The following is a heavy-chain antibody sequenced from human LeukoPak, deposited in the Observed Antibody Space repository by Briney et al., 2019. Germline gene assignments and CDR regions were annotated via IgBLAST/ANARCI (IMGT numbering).Heavy chain of an antibody. CDR1: GYTFTGYY. Sequence: ASVKVSCKASGYTFTGYYMHWVRQAPGQGLEWMGWINPNSGGTNYAQKVQGRVTMTRDTSISTAYMELSRLRSDDTAVYYCARGSYYYGSGSYSNPYYFDYWGQGTLVTVSS. V-gene: IGHV1-2*02. D-gene: IGHD3-10*01. CDR2: INPNSGGT. CDR3: ARGSYYYGSGSYSNPYYFDY. J-gene: IGHJ4*02.